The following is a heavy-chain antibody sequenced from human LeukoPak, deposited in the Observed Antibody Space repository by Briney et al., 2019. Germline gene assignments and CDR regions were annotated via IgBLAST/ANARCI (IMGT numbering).Heavy chain of an antibody. J-gene: IGHJ6*03. CDR3: ARVSERSLEWLLGNYYYMDV. D-gene: IGHD3-3*01. V-gene: IGHV1-18*01. Sequence: ASVKVSCKVSGYTFTRDGVTWVRQAPGQGLEWMGWISAYNARTNYSQKFQGRVTMTTDTSTSTAYMELRSLRSDDTAVYYCARVSERSLEWLLGNYYYMDVWGKGTTVTVSS. CDR2: ISAYNART. CDR1: GYTFTRDG.